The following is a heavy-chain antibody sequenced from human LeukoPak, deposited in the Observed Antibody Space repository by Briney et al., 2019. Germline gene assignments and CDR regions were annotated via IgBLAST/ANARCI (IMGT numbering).Heavy chain of an antibody. CDR3: ARVNYWDY. Sequence: GGSLRLSCSASGFTVNSNYMNWVRQAPGKGLEWVSIIYSAGDTYYADSVKGRFTISRDNSKSTLYLQMNSLRAEDTAVYYCARVNYWDYWGQGTLVTVSS. V-gene: IGHV3-53*01. D-gene: IGHD2-15*01. CDR1: GFTVNSNY. CDR2: IYSAGDT. J-gene: IGHJ4*02.